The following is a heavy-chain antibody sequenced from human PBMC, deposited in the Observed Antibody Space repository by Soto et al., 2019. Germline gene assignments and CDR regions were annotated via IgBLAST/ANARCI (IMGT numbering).Heavy chain of an antibody. CDR1: GFTFSTYD. CDR2: TSANTDRT. V-gene: IGHV3-23*01. Sequence: EVQLLESGGDLVQPGGSLRLSCVASGFTFSTYDMTWVRQAPGKGPECVAVTSANTDRTSYADSVKGRFSLSRDNSENTLYLHMASLAADDTAFYYCTKGSWLDSWCQGTLVTVSS. J-gene: IGHJ5*01. CDR3: TKGSWLDS.